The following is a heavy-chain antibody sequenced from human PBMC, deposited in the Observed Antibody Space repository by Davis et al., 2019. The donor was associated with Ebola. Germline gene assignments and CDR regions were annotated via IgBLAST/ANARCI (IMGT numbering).Heavy chain of an antibody. D-gene: IGHD3-3*01. CDR2: INPNSGNT. CDR3: AARRRGSGYSLQYPRWFYYYYMDV. Sequence: ASVKVSCKASGYTFTSYDINWFRQPPGQGLEGMGGINPNSGNTGYAQTFQGRVTITRNTSISTAYMELSSLRSEDTAVYYCAARRRGSGYSLQYPRWFYYYYMDVWGKGTTVTVSS. J-gene: IGHJ6*03. V-gene: IGHV1-8*03. CDR1: GYTFTSYD.